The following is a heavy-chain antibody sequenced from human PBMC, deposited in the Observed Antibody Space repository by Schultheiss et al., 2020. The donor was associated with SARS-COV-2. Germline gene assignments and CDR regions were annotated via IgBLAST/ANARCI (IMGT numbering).Heavy chain of an antibody. CDR1: GGSISSYY. V-gene: IGHV4-59*01. CDR2: IYYSGNT. Sequence: SQTLSLTCTVSGGSISSYYWSWIRQPPGKGLEWIGYIYYSGNTNYNPSLKSRVTISVDTSKNQFSLKLSSVTAADAGVYYCAISSGWDYYFDYWGQGTLVTVSS. J-gene: IGHJ4*02. CDR3: AISSGWDYYFDY. D-gene: IGHD6-19*01.